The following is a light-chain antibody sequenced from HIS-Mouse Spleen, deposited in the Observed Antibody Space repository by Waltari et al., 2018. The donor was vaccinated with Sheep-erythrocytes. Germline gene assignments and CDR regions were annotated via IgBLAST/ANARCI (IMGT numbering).Light chain of an antibody. CDR1: SSAGCCYNY. CDR3: CSYAGSYNHV. V-gene: IGLV2-11*01. Sequence: QSALTQPRSVSGSPGQSVTIPCTGTSSAGCCYNYFPWYQQHPGKAPKPMIYDVSKRPSGVPDRFSGSKSGNTASLTISGLQAEDEADYYCCSYAGSYNHVFATGTKVTVL. J-gene: IGLJ1*01. CDR2: DVS.